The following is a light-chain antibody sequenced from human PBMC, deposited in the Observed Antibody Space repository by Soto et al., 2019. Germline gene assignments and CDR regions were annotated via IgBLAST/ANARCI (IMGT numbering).Light chain of an antibody. Sequence: YVLTQPAAVSGSPGQSITISCTGTSSDVGGYNYVSWYQHHPGKAPKLIIYDVSNRPSGVSIRFSGSKSDNTASLTISGLQPEDEADYHCSSYTTSNTRQIVFGTGTKVTVL. CDR1: SSDVGGYNY. CDR2: DVS. J-gene: IGLJ1*01. V-gene: IGLV2-14*03. CDR3: SSYTTSNTRQIV.